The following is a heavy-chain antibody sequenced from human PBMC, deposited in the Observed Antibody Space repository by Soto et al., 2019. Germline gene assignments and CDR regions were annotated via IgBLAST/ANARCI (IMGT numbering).Heavy chain of an antibody. CDR2: ISGSGGST. J-gene: IGHJ2*01. Sequence: EVQLLESGGGLVQPGGSLRLSCAASRFTFSSYAMNWVRQAPGKGLEWVSVISGSGGSTYYADSVKGRFTISRDNSKSTLYLQMTSLRAEDTAVYYCAKRTVGWYFDLWGRGTLVTVSS. D-gene: IGHD4-17*01. V-gene: IGHV3-23*01. CDR3: AKRTVGWYFDL. CDR1: RFTFSSYA.